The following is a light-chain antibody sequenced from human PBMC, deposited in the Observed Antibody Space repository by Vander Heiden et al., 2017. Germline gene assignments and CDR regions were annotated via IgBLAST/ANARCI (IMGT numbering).Light chain of an antibody. CDR1: NIGSKD. CDR2: RDN. J-gene: IGLJ3*02. Sequence: SSELTQPPSVAAALGQTARITCGGNNIGSKDVHWYQQKPGQAPVLVIYRDNKRPSGIPERLSGSNSGNTATLTISRVQAGDGADYYCQVWDSSAVMFGGGTKLTVL. V-gene: IGLV3-9*01. CDR3: QVWDSSAVM.